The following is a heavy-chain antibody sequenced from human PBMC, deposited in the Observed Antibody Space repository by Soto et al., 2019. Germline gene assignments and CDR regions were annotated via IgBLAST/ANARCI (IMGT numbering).Heavy chain of an antibody. J-gene: IGHJ4*02. CDR3: AKWISYYYDSSGPNYFDY. CDR2: ISGSGGST. CDR1: GFTFSSYA. V-gene: IGHV3-23*01. D-gene: IGHD3-22*01. Sequence: EVQLLESGGGLVQPGGSLRLSCAASGFTFSSYAMSWVRQAPGKGLEWVSAISGSGGSTYYADSVKGRFTISRDNSKNTLYLQMNSLRAEDTAVYYCAKWISYYYDSSGPNYFDYWGQGTLVTVSS.